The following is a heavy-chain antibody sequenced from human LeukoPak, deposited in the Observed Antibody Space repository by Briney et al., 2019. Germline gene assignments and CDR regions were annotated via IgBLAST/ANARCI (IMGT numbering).Heavy chain of an antibody. CDR1: GYTFTGYY. CDR2: INPNSGGT. CDR3: ARAVNIGLRWPRGDAFDI. Sequence: GASVKVSCKASGYTFTGYYMHWVRQAPGQGLEWMGWINPNSGGTNYAQKFQGWVTMTRDTSVSTAYMELSRLRSDDTAVYYCARAVNIGLRWPRGDAFDIWGQGTMVTVSS. J-gene: IGHJ3*02. D-gene: IGHD4-23*01. V-gene: IGHV1-2*04.